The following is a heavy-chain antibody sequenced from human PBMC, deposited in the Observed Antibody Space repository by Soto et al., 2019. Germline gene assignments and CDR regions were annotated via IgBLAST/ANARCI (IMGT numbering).Heavy chain of an antibody. V-gene: IGHV1-69*13. CDR2: IIPIFGTA. D-gene: IGHD6-19*01. Sequence: EASVKVSCKASGGTFSSYAISWVRQAPGQGLEWMGGIIPIFGTANYAQKFQGRVTITADESTSTAYMELSSLRSEDAAVYYCARMAVAGTVGPFDYWGQGTLVTVSS. J-gene: IGHJ4*02. CDR3: ARMAVAGTVGPFDY. CDR1: GGTFSSYA.